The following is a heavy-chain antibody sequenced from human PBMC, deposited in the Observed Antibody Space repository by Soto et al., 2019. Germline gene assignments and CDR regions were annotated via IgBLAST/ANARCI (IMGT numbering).Heavy chain of an antibody. Sequence: EVQLVESGEGLVQPGGSLRLSCAASGFTFSSYSMNWVRQAPGKGLEWVSYISSSSSTIYYADSVKGRFTISRDNAKNSLYLQMNSLRDEDTAVYYCARWGEYYDFWSGSALSSMDVWGQGTTVTVSS. CDR3: ARWGEYYDFWSGSALSSMDV. CDR1: GFTFSSYS. D-gene: IGHD3-3*01. J-gene: IGHJ6*02. CDR2: ISSSSSTI. V-gene: IGHV3-48*02.